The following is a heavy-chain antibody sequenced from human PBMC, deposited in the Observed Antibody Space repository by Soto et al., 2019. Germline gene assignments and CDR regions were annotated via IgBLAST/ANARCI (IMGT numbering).Heavy chain of an antibody. V-gene: IGHV4-59*01. CDR1: GGSISSYY. Sequence: SETLSLTCTVSGGSISSYYWSWIRQPPGKGLEWIGYIYYSGSTNYNPSLKSRVTISVDTSKNQFSLKLSSVTAADTAVYYCARGRYSGYDLEWFDPWGQGTLVTVSS. D-gene: IGHD5-12*01. CDR2: IYYSGST. J-gene: IGHJ5*02. CDR3: ARGRYSGYDLEWFDP.